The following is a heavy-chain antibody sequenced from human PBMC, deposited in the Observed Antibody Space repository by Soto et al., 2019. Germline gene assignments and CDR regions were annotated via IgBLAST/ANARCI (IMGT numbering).Heavy chain of an antibody. V-gene: IGHV1-3*01. D-gene: IGHD3-3*01. CDR3: AAAVELRFLEWPYYYGMDV. CDR2: LNAGNGNT. J-gene: IGHJ6*02. CDR1: GYTFTGYA. Sequence: QVQLVQSGAEVKKPGASVKVSCRASGYTFTGYAMNWVRQAPGQRLAGLGWLNAGNGNTKYSKKFQGRVTITRDTSASTAYMELSSLRSEDTAVYYCAAAVELRFLEWPYYYGMDVWGQGTTVTVSS.